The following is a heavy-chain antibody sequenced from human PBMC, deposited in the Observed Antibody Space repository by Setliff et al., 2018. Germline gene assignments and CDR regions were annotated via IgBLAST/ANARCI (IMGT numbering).Heavy chain of an antibody. V-gene: IGHV4-39*01. D-gene: IGHD6-13*01. CDR3: ARHGRLGSSWYGGSGYYYYMDV. J-gene: IGHJ6*03. CDR2: IYYSGST. CDR1: GGSISSSSYY. Sequence: SETLSLTCTVSGGSISSSSYYWGWIRQPPGKGLEWIGSIYYSGSTYYNPSLKSRVTISVDTSKNQFSLKLSSVTAADTAVYYCARHGRLGSSWYGGSGYYYYMDVWGKGTTVTVSS.